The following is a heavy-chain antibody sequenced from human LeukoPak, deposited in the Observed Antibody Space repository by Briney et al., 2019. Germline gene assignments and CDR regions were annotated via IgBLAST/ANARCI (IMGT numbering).Heavy chain of an antibody. J-gene: IGHJ4*02. V-gene: IGHV3-30*18. CDR1: GFTFSSYD. CDR3: AKTYSSGWYKYFDY. Sequence: PGGSLRLSCAASGFTFSSYDMHWVRQAPGKGLEWVAVISYDGSNKYYADSVKGRFTISRGNSKNTLYLQMNSLRGEDTAVYYCAKTYSSGWYKYFDYWGQGTLVTVSS. CDR2: ISYDGSNK. D-gene: IGHD6-19*01.